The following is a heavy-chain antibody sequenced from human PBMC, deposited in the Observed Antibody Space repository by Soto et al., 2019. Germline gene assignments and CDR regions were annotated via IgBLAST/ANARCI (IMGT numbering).Heavy chain of an antibody. CDR1: GYTFTSYG. D-gene: IGHD1-1*01. V-gene: IGHV1-18*01. J-gene: IGHJ4*02. CDR3: ARGRYGDY. CDR2: ISAHNGNT. Sequence: QVHRVQSGPEVKKPGASVRVSCKASGYTFTSYGITWARQAPGQGLEWMGWISAHNGNTDYAQKLQGRVIVTRDTSTSTAYMELRSLRSDDTAVYYCARGRYGDYWGQGALVTVSS.